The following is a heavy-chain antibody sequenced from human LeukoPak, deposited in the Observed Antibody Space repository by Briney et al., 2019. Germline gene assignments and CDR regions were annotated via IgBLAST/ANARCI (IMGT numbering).Heavy chain of an antibody. CDR3: ARYDSSGFALEN. V-gene: IGHV4-59*01. J-gene: IGHJ4*02. CDR1: GGSISGYY. Sequence: SETLSLTCTVSGGSISGYYWGWIRQPPGKGLEWIGYIYYSGSSQYSPSLKSRVTMSVDTSKNQSSLKLSSVTAADTAVYYCARYDSSGFALENWGQGTLVTVPS. D-gene: IGHD3-22*01. CDR2: IYYSGSS.